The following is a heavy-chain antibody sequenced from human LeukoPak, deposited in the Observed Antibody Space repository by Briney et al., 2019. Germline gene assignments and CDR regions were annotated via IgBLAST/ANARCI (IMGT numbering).Heavy chain of an antibody. CDR3: ASPPADYYDSRDYFDY. Sequence: SVKVSCKASGGTFSSYVISWVRQAPGQGLEWMGGIIPILGIANYAQKFPGRVTITADKSTSTAYMELSSLRSEDTAVYYCASPPADYYDSRDYFDYWGQGTLVTVSS. CDR2: IIPILGIA. D-gene: IGHD3-22*01. CDR1: GGTFSSYV. J-gene: IGHJ4*02. V-gene: IGHV1-69*04.